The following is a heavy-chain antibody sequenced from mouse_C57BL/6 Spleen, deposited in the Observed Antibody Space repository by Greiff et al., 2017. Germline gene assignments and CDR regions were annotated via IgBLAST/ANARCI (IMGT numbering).Heavy chain of an antibody. V-gene: IGHV1-55*01. CDR3: ARGTFTTVVAHWYFDV. Sequence: VKLQQSGAELVKPGASVKMSCKASGYTFTSYWITWVKQRPGQGLEWIGDIYPGSGSTNYNEKFKSKATLTVDTSSSTAYMQLSSLTSEDSAVYYCARGTFTTVVAHWYFDVWGTGTTVTVSS. CDR1: GYTFTSYW. CDR2: IYPGSGST. D-gene: IGHD1-1*01. J-gene: IGHJ1*03.